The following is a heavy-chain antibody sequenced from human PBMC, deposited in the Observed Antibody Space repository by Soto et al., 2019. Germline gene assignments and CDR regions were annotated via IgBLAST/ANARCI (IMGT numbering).Heavy chain of an antibody. CDR2: IFYSGST. CDR3: ARQPTTGDTDLWFDP. D-gene: IGHD2-21*01. Sequence: QLQLLESGPGLVKASETLSLTCSVSCGSISTSRSYWAWIRQPPGKGLEWLANIFYSGSTFYNPSLASRVSVSVDTSTNEFSLKLRSVTAADTAVYYCARQPTTGDTDLWFDPWGQGTLVTVSS. CDR1: CGSISTSRSY. J-gene: IGHJ5*02. V-gene: IGHV4-39*01.